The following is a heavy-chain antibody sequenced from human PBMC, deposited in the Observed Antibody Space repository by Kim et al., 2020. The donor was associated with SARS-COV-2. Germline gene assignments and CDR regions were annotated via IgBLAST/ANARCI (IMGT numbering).Heavy chain of an antibody. CDR2: ISWNSGSI. CDR1: GFTFDDYA. CDR3: ANLPTFGMDV. V-gene: IGHV3-9*01. Sequence: GGSLRLSCAASGFTFDDYAMHWVRQAPGKGLEWVSGISWNSGSIGYADSVKGRFTISRDNAKNSLYLQMNSLRAEYTALYYCANLPTFGMDVWGQGTTVTVSS. J-gene: IGHJ6*02.